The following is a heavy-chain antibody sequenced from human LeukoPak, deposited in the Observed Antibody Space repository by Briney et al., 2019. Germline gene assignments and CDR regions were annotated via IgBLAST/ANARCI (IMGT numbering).Heavy chain of an antibody. CDR2: INHSGST. Sequence: SETLSLTCAVSGGSISSGGYSWSWIRQPPGKGLEWIGEINHSGSTNYNPSLKSRVTISVDTSKNQFSLKLSSVTAADTAVYYCARSTMGPWGQGTLVTVSS. J-gene: IGHJ5*02. CDR3: ARSTMGP. D-gene: IGHD3-10*01. V-gene: IGHV4-34*01. CDR1: GGSISSGGYS.